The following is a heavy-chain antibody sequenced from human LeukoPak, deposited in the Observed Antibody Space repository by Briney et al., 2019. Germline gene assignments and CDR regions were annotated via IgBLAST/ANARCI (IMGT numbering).Heavy chain of an antibody. V-gene: IGHV3-30-3*01. CDR2: ISYDGSNK. D-gene: IGHD6-19*01. CDR3: ARGQVAGGLGY. CDR1: GFTFSSYA. J-gene: IGHJ4*02. Sequence: GGSLRLSCAASGFTFSSYAMHWVRQAPGKGLEWVAVISYDGSNKYYADSVKGRFTISRDNSKNTLYLQMNSLRAEDTAVYYCARGQVAGGLGYWGQGTLVTVSS.